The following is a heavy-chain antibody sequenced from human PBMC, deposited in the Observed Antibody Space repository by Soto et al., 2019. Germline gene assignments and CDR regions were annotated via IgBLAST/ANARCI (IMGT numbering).Heavy chain of an antibody. CDR3: AVTMTNYYYYGMDV. J-gene: IGHJ6*02. V-gene: IGHV1-69*12. D-gene: IGHD3-22*01. CDR1: GGTFSSYA. CDR2: IIPIFGTA. Sequence: QVQLVQSGAEVKKPGSSVKVSCKASGGTFSSYAISWVRQAPGQGLEWMGGIIPIFGTADYAQKFQGRVPSTAGESTSTAYMELSSLRSEDTAVYYCAVTMTNYYYYGMDVWGQGTTVTVSS.